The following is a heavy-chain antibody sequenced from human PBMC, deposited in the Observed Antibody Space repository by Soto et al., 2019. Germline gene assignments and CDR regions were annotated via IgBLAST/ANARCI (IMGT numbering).Heavy chain of an antibody. Sequence: QVQLVQSGAEVKKPGASVKVSCKASGYTFTSYGISWVRQAPGQGLEWMGWISAYNGNTNYAQKLEGRVTMTTDTSTSRAYMELRSLRSDDTAVYYCASASGYISAAGINLRGTWFDPWGQGTLVTVSS. CDR3: ASASGYISAAGINLRGTWFDP. CDR2: ISAYNGNT. J-gene: IGHJ5*02. D-gene: IGHD6-13*01. CDR1: GYTFTSYG. V-gene: IGHV1-18*01.